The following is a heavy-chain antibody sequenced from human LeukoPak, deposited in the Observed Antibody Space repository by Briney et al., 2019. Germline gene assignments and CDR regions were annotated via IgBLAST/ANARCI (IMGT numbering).Heavy chain of an antibody. CDR3: AKGTQWELLGNYFDY. V-gene: IGHV3-23*01. CDR1: GFIFSSYA. J-gene: IGHJ4*02. Sequence: GGSLRLSCAASGFIFSSYAMSWVRQAPGKGLEWVSTISGSGGSTYYADSVKGRFTISRDNSKNTLYLQMNSLRAADTAVYYCAKGTQWELLGNYFDYWGQGTLVTVSS. D-gene: IGHD1-26*01. CDR2: ISGSGGST.